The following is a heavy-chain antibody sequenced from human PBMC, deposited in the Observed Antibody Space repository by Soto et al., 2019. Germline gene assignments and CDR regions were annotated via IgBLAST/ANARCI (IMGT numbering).Heavy chain of an antibody. D-gene: IGHD2-2*01. CDR1: GGSFSDTH. J-gene: IGHJ4*02. V-gene: IGHV4-34*01. CDR3: ARGYCTSTTCSIFNS. CDR2: VSDSGIT. Sequence: AETLTSTFIVHGGSFSDTHWSWIRQAPGKALDWVGEVSDSGITDYNPSLKSRATISKDTCKNDFSVRLTSVTAADTGVYYFARGYCTSTTCSIFNSWGQGTLVTVSS.